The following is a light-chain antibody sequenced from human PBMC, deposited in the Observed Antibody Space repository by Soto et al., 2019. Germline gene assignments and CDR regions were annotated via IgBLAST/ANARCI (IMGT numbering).Light chain of an antibody. V-gene: IGKV3-15*01. CDR1: QSVRSN. CDR3: QQYNNWPPWT. Sequence: ETVMTQSPATLSVSPGERATLSCRASQSVRSNLAWYQQKPGQGPRLLIYGASTRATGIPARFSGTGSGTGFTLTISSLQSEDFAVYYCQQYNNWPPWTFGQGTKVEIK. J-gene: IGKJ1*01. CDR2: GAS.